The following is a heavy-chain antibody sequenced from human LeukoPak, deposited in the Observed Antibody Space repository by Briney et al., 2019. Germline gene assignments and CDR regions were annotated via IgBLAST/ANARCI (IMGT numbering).Heavy chain of an antibody. CDR3: ARGDIVVVPAAYYFDY. V-gene: IGHV4-34*01. D-gene: IGHD2-2*01. Sequence: SETLSLTCAVYGGSFSGYYWSWIRKPPGKGLEWIGEINHSGSTNYNPSLKSRVTISVDTSKNQFSLKLSSVTAADTAVYYCARGDIVVVPAAYYFDYWGQGTLVTVSS. J-gene: IGHJ4*02. CDR2: INHSGST. CDR1: GGSFSGYY.